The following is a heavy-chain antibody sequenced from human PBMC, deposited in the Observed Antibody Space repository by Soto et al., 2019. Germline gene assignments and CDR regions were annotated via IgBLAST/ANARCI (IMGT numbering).Heavy chain of an antibody. V-gene: IGHV3-30*18. CDR2: ISYDGSNK. D-gene: IGHD1-26*01. J-gene: IGHJ4*02. Sequence: QVQLVESGGGVVQPGRSLRLSCAASGFTFSSYGMQWVRQAPGKGLEWVAVISYDGSNKYYADSVKGRFTISRDNSKNTLYLQMNSLRAEDTAVYYCAKDRLIVGATFFDYWGQGTLVTVSS. CDR3: AKDRLIVGATFFDY. CDR1: GFTFSSYG.